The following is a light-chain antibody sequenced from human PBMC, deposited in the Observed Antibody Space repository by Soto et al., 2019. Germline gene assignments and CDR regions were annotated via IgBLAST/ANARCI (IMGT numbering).Light chain of an antibody. CDR1: QSVNSNY. CDR2: GTS. V-gene: IGKV3-20*01. CDR3: QQYVSSPPA. Sequence: EIVLTQSPGTLSLSPGERATLSCRASQSVNSNYLAWYQQKPGQAPRLLIYGTSSRATGIPDRFSGSGSGTDFTLTISRLEPEDSAVYYFQQYVSSPPAFGGGTKVEIK. J-gene: IGKJ4*01.